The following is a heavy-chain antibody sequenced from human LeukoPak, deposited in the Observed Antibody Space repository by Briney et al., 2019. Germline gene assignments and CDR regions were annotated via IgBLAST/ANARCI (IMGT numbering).Heavy chain of an antibody. J-gene: IGHJ5*02. CDR3: TRVNLRGSKYNWFDP. CDR2: ITPVIDSA. Sequence: SVKVSCKTSGGTFRSHIFGWVRQAPGQGLEWMGRITPVIDSAKYAQKFQDRITITADTSTGTAYLHLSSLTSEDTAIYYCTRVNLRGSKYNWFDPWGQGTLVTVSS. V-gene: IGHV1-69*08. D-gene: IGHD1-26*01. CDR1: GGTFRSHI.